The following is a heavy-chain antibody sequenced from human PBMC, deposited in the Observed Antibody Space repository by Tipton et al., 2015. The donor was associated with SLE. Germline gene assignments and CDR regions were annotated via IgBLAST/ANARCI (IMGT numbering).Heavy chain of an antibody. D-gene: IGHD2-8*01. Sequence: TMSLTCAVSGVSICSSDWWTWVRQPPGKGLEWIGEIYHSGSTNYNPSLKSRVTISVDTSKNQFALKLSSVTAADTAVYYCARGLVYAGTNYYYYYYMDVWGEGATVAVSS. J-gene: IGHJ6*03. CDR1: GVSICSSDW. V-gene: IGHV4-4*02. CDR2: IYHSGST. CDR3: ARGLVYAGTNYYYYYYMDV.